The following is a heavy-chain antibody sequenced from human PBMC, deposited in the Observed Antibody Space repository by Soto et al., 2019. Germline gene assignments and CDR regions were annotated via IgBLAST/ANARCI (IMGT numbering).Heavy chain of an antibody. J-gene: IGHJ4*02. D-gene: IGHD1-1*01. CDR3: AREISVSGGERRLDS. CDR2: IYYSGST. CDR1: GFSISSGGYY. V-gene: IGHV4-31*03. Sequence: SETLSLTCTVSGFSISSGGYYWSWIRQHPGKGLEWIGYIYYSGSTYYNPSLKSRVTISVDTSKNQFSLKLSSVTAADAGVYYCAREISVSGGERRLDSWGQGTLVTVSS.